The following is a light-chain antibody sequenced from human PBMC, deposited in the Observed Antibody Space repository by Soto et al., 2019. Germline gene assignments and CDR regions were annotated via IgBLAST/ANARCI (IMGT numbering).Light chain of an antibody. V-gene: IGLV1-40*01. J-gene: IGLJ2*01. CDR2: GNS. CDR3: QSYDSSLSGVV. Sequence: QSVLTQPPSVSVAPGQRFTISCTGSSSNIGAGYDVHWYQQLPGTAPKLLIYGNSNRPSGVPDRFSGSKSGTSASLAITGLQAEDEADYYCQSYDSSLSGVVFGGGTTLTVL. CDR1: SSNIGAGYD.